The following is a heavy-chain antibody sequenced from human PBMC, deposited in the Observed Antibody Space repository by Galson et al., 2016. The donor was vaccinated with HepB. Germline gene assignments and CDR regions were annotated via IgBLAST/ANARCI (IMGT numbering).Heavy chain of an antibody. J-gene: IGHJ4*02. CDR1: GDSVSSNSAA. CDR2: TYYRSKWYN. V-gene: IGHV6-1*01. Sequence: CAISGDSVSSNSAAWNWIRQSPSRGLEWLGRTYYRSKWYNDYAVSVKGRITIEADTSKNLFSLQLTSVTVADTAVYYCARDRGSGRHFFDSWGQGTLVSVSS. CDR3: ARDRGSGRHFFDS. D-gene: IGHD3-10*01.